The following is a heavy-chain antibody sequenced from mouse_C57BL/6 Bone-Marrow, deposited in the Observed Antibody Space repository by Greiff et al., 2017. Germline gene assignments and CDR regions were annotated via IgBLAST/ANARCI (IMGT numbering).Heavy chain of an antibody. D-gene: IGHD1-1*01. CDR1: GYTFTSYG. V-gene: IGHV1-81*01. Sequence: VQLQQSGAELARPGASVKLSCKASGYTFTSYGISWVKQRTGQGLEWIGEIYPRSGNTYYNEKFKGKATLTADKSSSTAYMELRSLTSEYSAVYFCPLLRYPWYFDVWGTGTTVTVSS. CDR2: IYPRSGNT. J-gene: IGHJ1*03. CDR3: PLLRYPWYFDV.